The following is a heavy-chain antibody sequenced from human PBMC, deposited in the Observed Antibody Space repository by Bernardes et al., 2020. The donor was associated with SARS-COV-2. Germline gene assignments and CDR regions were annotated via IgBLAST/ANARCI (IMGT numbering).Heavy chain of an antibody. CDR1: GFTFSTSW. J-gene: IGHJ5*02. D-gene: IGHD3-10*01. CDR2: INPDGTTT. V-gene: IGHV3-74*01. Sequence: GSLRLSCAASGFTFSTSWMHWVRQGPGKGLVWVSRINPDGTTTGYADSVKGRFTISRDNAKNTLYLQMNSLRDEDNALYYCIRGSPPGIVGYFDPWGQGTLVTVSS. CDR3: IRGSPPGIVGYFDP.